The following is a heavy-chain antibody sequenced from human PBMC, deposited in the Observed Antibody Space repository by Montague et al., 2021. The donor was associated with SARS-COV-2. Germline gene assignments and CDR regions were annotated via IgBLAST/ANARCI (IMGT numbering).Heavy chain of an antibody. V-gene: IGHV6-1*01. CDR1: GDSVSSNSVA. J-gene: IGHJ4*02. Sequence: CAISGDSVSSNSVAWGWIRQSPSRGLEWLGRTYYRSKWYSDYAPSVRGRLTVNPDASKNEFSLELNYATPEDTAVYYCVRYSGWFYFDFWGQGTLVTVSS. D-gene: IGHD6-19*01. CDR3: VRYSGWFYFDF. CDR2: TYYRSKWYS.